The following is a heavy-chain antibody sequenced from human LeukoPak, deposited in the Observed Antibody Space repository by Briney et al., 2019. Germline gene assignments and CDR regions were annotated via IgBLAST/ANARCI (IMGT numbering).Heavy chain of an antibody. CDR2: VSSSSAYI. V-gene: IGHV3-21*01. J-gene: IGHJ4*02. Sequence: PGGSLRLSCAASGFTFINYNMNWVRQAPGKGLEWVSSVSSSSAYIYYADSVKGRLTISRDNAKSSLYLQMNSLRAEDTAVYYCARVMTTVIKAFDYWGQGTLVTVSS. CDR1: GFTFINYN. CDR3: ARVMTTVIKAFDY. D-gene: IGHD4-17*01.